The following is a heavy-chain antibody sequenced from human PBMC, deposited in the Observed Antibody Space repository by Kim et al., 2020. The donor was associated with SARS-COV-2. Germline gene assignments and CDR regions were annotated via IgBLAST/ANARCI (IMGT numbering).Heavy chain of an antibody. J-gene: IGHJ6*02. CDR1: GYTFTGYY. V-gene: IGHV1-2*02. CDR3: ARDGGGTTETGYYYYVMDV. D-gene: IGHD1-1*01. Sequence: ASVKVSCKASGYTFTGYYMHWVRQAPGQGLEWMGWINPNSGGTNYAQKFQGRVTMTRDTSISTAYMELSRLRSDDTAVYYCARDGGGTTETGYYYYVMDVWGQGTTVTVSS. CDR2: INPNSGGT.